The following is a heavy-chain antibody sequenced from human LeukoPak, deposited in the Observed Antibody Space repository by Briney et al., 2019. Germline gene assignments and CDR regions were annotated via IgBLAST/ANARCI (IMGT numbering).Heavy chain of an antibody. V-gene: IGHV3-74*01. CDR1: GFSLSNYW. CDR2: INSDGSRT. J-gene: IGHJ5*02. Sequence: GGSLRLSCAASGFSLSNYWMHWVRQVPGKGLVWVSRINSDGSRTNYADSVKGRFTISRDNAKNTLYLQMNNLRVEDTAVYYCARRYYESDAYDRHLDLWGQGTLATVSS. D-gene: IGHD3-22*01. CDR3: ARRYYESDAYDRHLDL.